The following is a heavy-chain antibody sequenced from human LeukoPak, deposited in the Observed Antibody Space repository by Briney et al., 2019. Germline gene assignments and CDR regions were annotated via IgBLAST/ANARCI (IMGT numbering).Heavy chain of an antibody. CDR1: GFTVNNNF. CDR3: VKDLYDYVWGSYIY. D-gene: IGHD3-16*01. J-gene: IGHJ4*02. V-gene: IGHV3-66*01. CDR2: IYSGGST. Sequence: GGSLRLSCAVSGFTVNNNFMSWVRQAPGKGLEWVSVIYSGGSTYYTDSVKGRFTISRDNSKNTLYLQMSSLRAEDTAVYYCVKDLYDYVWGSYIYWGQGTLVTVSS.